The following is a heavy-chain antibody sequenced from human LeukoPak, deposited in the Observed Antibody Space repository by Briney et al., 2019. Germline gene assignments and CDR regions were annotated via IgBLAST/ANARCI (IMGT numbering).Heavy chain of an antibody. V-gene: IGHV3-7*04. Sequence: PGGSLRLSCAASGFTVSSNYMSWVRQAPGKGPEWVANIEKDGSEKNYVDSVKGRFTISRDNAKSSVYLQMNNLRAEDTAVYYCVGGAGWQSDYWGQGTPVAVSS. CDR2: IEKDGSEK. CDR3: VGGAGWQSDY. CDR1: GFTVSSNY. J-gene: IGHJ4*02. D-gene: IGHD2-15*01.